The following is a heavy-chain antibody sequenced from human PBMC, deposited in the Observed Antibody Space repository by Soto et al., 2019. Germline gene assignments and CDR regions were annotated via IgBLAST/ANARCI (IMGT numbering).Heavy chain of an antibody. Sequence: VGSLRLSCAASGFTFSSYAMHWVRQAPGKGLEYVSAISSNGGSTYYANSVKGRFTISRDNSKNTLYLQMGSLRAEDMAVYYWARAGEYCSGGSCYLGYYYYRDVWGKGTPVTVSS. D-gene: IGHD2-15*01. J-gene: IGHJ6*03. CDR2: ISSNGGST. V-gene: IGHV3-64*01. CDR3: ARAGEYCSGGSCYLGYYYYRDV. CDR1: GFTFSSYA.